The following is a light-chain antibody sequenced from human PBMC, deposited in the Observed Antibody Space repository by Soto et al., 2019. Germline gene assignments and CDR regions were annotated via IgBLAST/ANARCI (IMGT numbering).Light chain of an antibody. J-gene: IGLJ1*01. CDR3: SSYRGGGSYV. Sequence: QSALTQPASVSGSPGQSITISCSGTSSDVGRHNAVSWYQQHPGKVPQLMIYNVNIRPSGISDRFSASKSGNMASLTISGLQAEDEADYYCSSYRGGGSYVFGTGTKLTVL. CDR2: NVN. V-gene: IGLV2-14*03. CDR1: SSDVGRHNA.